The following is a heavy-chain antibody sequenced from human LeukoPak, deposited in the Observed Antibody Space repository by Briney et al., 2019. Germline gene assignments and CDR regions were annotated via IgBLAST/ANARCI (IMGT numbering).Heavy chain of an antibody. V-gene: IGHV1-18*01. CDR2: ISAYNGNT. CDR1: GYTFTSYG. D-gene: IGHD6-13*01. CDR3: ARDRGVATPYTIAAAAPFDY. Sequence: ASVKVSCKASGYTFTSYGISWVRQAPGQGLEWMGWISAYNGNTNYAQKLQGRVTITTDTSTSTAYMELRSLRSDDTAVYYCARDRGVATPYTIAAAAPFDYWGQGTLVTVSS. J-gene: IGHJ4*02.